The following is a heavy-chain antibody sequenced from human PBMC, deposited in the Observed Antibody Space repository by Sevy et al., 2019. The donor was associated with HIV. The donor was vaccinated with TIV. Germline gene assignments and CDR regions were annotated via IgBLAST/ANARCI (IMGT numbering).Heavy chain of an antibody. V-gene: IGHV4-59*01. J-gene: IGHJ4*02. CDR3: ARGPWFGELAPDY. CDR1: GGSISSYY. D-gene: IGHD3-10*01. CDR2: IYYSGST. Sequence: SETLSLTCTVSGGSISSYYWSWIRQPPGKGLEWIGYIYYSGSTNYNPSLKSRVTISVDTSKNQFSLKLSSVTAADTAVYYCARGPWFGELAPDYWAQGTLVTVSS.